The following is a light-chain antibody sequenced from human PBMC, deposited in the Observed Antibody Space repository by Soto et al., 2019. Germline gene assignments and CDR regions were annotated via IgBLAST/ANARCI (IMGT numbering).Light chain of an antibody. Sequence: EIVLTQSPXTLSLSPGERATLSCRASQSVSSTYLAWYQQNPGQAPRLLIYGASSRATGIPDRFSGSGSGTDFTLTISRLEPEDFAVYFCQQYGSSSYTFGQGTKLEIK. CDR1: QSVSSTY. CDR2: GAS. J-gene: IGKJ2*01. V-gene: IGKV3-20*01. CDR3: QQYGSSSYT.